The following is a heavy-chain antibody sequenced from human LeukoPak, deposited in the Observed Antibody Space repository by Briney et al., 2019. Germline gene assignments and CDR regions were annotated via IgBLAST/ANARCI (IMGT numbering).Heavy chain of an antibody. CDR1: GYTFTSYG. Sequence: GASVKVSCKASGYTFTSYGISWVRQAPGQGLEWMGGIIPIFGTANYAQKFQGRVTITRNTSISTAYMELSSLRSEDTAVYYCARFGHSSSLFDYWGQGTLVTVSS. CDR2: IIPIFGTA. J-gene: IGHJ4*02. V-gene: IGHV1-69*05. D-gene: IGHD6-6*01. CDR3: ARFGHSSSLFDY.